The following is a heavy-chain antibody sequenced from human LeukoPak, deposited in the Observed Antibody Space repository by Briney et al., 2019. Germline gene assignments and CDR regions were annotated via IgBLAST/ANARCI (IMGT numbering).Heavy chain of an antibody. D-gene: IGHD6-13*01. CDR3: ARSLYSAAADIDAFDI. Sequence: GASLKVSSKASGYTFTSYDINRVRQATGQGREWMGWMNPNSGNTGYAQKFQGRVTMTRNTSISTAYMELSSLRSEDTTVYYCARSLYSAAADIDAFDIWGQGTMVTVSS. J-gene: IGHJ3*02. CDR2: MNPNSGNT. V-gene: IGHV1-8*01. CDR1: GYTFTSYD.